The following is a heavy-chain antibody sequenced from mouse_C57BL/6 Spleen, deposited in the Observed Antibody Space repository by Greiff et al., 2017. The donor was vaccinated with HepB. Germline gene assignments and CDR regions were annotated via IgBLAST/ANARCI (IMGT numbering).Heavy chain of an antibody. CDR1: GYTFTSYW. V-gene: IGHV1-69*01. J-gene: IGHJ1*03. CDR2: IDPSDSYT. Sequence: VQLQQPGAELVMPGASVKLSCKASGYTFTSYWMHWVKQRTGQGLEWIGEIDPSDSYTNFNQKFKGKSTLTVDKSSSTTYMQLSSLTSEDSAVYYCARPYSYGSSYWYFDVWGRGTTVNVSS. D-gene: IGHD1-1*01. CDR3: ARPYSYGSSYWYFDV.